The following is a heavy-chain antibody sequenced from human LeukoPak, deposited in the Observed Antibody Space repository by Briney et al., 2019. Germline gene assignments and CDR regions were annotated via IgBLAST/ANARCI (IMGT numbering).Heavy chain of an antibody. CDR2: IYHSGST. CDR1: GGSISSGGYY. CDR3: ARDRGYCSSTSCYNWFDP. D-gene: IGHD2-2*01. Sequence: SETLSLTCTVSGGSISSGGYYWSWIRQPPGKGLEWIGYIYHSGSTYYNPSLKSRVTISVDRSKNQFSLKLSSVTAADTAVYYCARDRGYCSSTSCYNWFDPWGQGTLVTVSS. V-gene: IGHV4-30-2*01. J-gene: IGHJ5*02.